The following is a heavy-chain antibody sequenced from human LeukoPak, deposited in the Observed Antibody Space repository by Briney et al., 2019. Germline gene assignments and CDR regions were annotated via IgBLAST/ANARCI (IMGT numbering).Heavy chain of an antibody. CDR3: ASSMVRGEYYYYYGMDV. V-gene: IGHV3-11*06. D-gene: IGHD3-10*01. Sequence: GRFTISRDSAKNSLYLQMNSLRAEDTAVYYCASSMVRGEYYYYYGMDVWGQGTTVTVSS. J-gene: IGHJ6*02.